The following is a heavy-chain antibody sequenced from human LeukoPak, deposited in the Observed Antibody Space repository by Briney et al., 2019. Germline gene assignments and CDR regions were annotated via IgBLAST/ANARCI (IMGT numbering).Heavy chain of an antibody. CDR3: VRHQCTRRRCYEDYYYGMDV. D-gene: IGHD2-2*01. CDR1: GYTFTDYY. V-gene: IGHV1-2*02. J-gene: IGHJ6*02. CDR2: INPKSGGT. Sequence: SVNVSCKSSGYTFTDYYLHWVRQAPGQGLEWMGWINPKSGGTDDVQKFQGRVTMTRDTSLSTADMELRRLTSDEEHVFFSVRHQCTRRRCYEDYYYGMDVWGQGTAVTVSS.